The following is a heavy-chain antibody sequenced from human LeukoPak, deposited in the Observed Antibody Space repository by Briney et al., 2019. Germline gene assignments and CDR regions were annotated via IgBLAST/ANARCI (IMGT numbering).Heavy chain of an antibody. V-gene: IGHV1-18*01. J-gene: IGHJ4*02. CDR1: GYTFTSYG. CDR3: VKDVGGPSDY. D-gene: IGHD3-10*01. CDR2: ISAYNGNT. Sequence: ASVKVSCKASGYTFTSYGISWVRQAPGQGLEWMGWISAYNGNTNYAQKLQGRVTMTTDTSTSTAYMELRSLRPEDTAAYYCVKDVGGPSDYWGQGTLVTVSS.